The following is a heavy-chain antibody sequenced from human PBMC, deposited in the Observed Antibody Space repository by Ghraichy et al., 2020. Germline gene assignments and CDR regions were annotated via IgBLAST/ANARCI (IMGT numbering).Heavy chain of an antibody. CDR3: AKDHVDIVAHYYGMDV. CDR2: IRYDGSNK. V-gene: IGHV3-30*02. Sequence: GGSLRLSCAASGFTFSSYGMHWVRQAPGKGLEWVAFIRYDGSNKYYADSVKGRFTISRDNSKNTLYLQMNSLRAEDTAVYYCAKDHVDIVAHYYGMDVWGQGTTVTVSS. CDR1: GFTFSSYG. D-gene: IGHD5-12*01. J-gene: IGHJ6*02.